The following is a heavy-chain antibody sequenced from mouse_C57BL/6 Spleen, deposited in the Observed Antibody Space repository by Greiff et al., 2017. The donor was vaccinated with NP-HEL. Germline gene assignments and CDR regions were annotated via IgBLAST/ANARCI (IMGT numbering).Heavy chain of an antibody. CDR1: GYTFTSYG. V-gene: IGHV1-81*01. Sequence: VQLQQSGAELARPGASVKLSCKASGYTFTSYGISWVKQRTGQGLEWIGEIYPRSGNTYYNEKFKGKATLTADKSSSTAYMELRSLTSEDSAVYFCARWYYGSSHYYAMDYWGQGTSVTVSS. CDR3: ARWYYGSSHYYAMDY. CDR2: IYPRSGNT. J-gene: IGHJ4*01. D-gene: IGHD1-1*01.